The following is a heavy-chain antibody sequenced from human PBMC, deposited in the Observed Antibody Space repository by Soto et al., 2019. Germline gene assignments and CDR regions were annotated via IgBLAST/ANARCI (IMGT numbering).Heavy chain of an antibody. CDR3: EANDYIWGSYRDY. D-gene: IGHD3-16*02. CDR2: ISSSSSYI. CDR1: GFTFSSYS. J-gene: IGHJ4*02. Sequence: GGSLRLSCAASGFTFSSYSMNWVRQAPGKGLEWVSSISSSSSYIYYADSVKGRFTISRDNAKNSLYLQMNSLRAEDTAVYYCEANDYIWGSYRDYWGQGTLVTVSS. V-gene: IGHV3-21*01.